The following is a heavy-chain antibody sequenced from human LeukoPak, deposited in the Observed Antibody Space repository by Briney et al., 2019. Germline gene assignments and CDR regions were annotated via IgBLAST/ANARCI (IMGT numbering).Heavy chain of an antibody. CDR1: GYTFTSYG. V-gene: IGHV1-18*01. CDR3: ARGGKDKYCSSMTCPFFDY. J-gene: IGHJ4*02. CDR2: ISAYNGNT. Sequence: GASVKVSCKASGYTFTSYGISWVRQAPGQGLEWMGWISAYNGNTNYAQKLQGRVTMTTDTSTSTAYMELRSLRSDDTAVYYCARGGKDKYCSSMTCPFFDYWGQGTLVTVSS. D-gene: IGHD2-2*01.